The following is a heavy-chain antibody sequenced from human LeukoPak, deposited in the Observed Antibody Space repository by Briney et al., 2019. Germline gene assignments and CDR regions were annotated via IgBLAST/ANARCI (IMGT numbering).Heavy chain of an antibody. D-gene: IGHD5-18*01. J-gene: IGHJ4*02. Sequence: GRCLRLSCAASGFTFSSSEMHWVRQAPGKGLEWVSCISTGGSTIYNADSVKGRFTVSRDNARNSLYLQMKSLRDEDTAVYYCARDGPGYSFDHWGQGTLVTVSS. V-gene: IGHV3-48*03. CDR1: GFTFSSSE. CDR3: ARDGPGYSFDH. CDR2: ISTGGSTI.